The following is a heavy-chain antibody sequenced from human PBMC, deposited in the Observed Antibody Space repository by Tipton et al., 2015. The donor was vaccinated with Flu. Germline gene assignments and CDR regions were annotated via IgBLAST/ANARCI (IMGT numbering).Heavy chain of an antibody. D-gene: IGHD3-16*01. V-gene: IGHV4-39*07. J-gene: IGHJ6*02. Sequence: LRLSCNVSSGSISSSSDYWGWIRQPPGKGLEWIGTIYYSGSTYYNPSLPSRVIISVDTSKNQFSLILSSVTAADTAIYYCARGMRQGGYGMDVWGQGTTVTVSS. CDR1: SGSISSSSDY. CDR2: IYYSGST. CDR3: ARGMRQGGYGMDV.